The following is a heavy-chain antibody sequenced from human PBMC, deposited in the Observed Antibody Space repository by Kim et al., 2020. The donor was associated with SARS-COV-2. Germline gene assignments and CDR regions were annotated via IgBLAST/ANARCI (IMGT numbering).Heavy chain of an antibody. Sequence: ASVKVSCKASGYTFTSYDINWVRQATGQGLEWMGWMNPNSGNTGYAQKFQGRVTMTRNTSISTAYMELSSLRSEDTAVYYCARAMARITIFGVVINQPHYYYYYMDVWGKGTTVTVSS. CDR2: MNPNSGNT. V-gene: IGHV1-8*01. CDR3: ARAMARITIFGVVINQPHYYYYYMDV. CDR1: GYTFTSYD. J-gene: IGHJ6*03. D-gene: IGHD3-3*01.